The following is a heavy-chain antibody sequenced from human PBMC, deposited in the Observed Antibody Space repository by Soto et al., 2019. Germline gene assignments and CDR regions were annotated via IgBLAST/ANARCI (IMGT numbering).Heavy chain of an antibody. CDR3: ALDAHARICDCRSVSALLLDV. V-gene: IGHV3-23*01. Sequence: RKGLEWVSAISGSGGSTYYADSVKGRFTISRDNSKNTLYLQMNSLRAEDTAVYYCALDAHARICDCRSVSALLLDV. J-gene: IGHJ6*01. CDR2: ISGSGGST. D-gene: IGHD2-21*01.